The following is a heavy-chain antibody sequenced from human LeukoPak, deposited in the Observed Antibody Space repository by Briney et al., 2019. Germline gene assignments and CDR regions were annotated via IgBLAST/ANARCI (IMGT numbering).Heavy chain of an antibody. J-gene: IGHJ4*02. V-gene: IGHV1-18*01. CDR1: GYTFTSYG. Sequence: ASVKVSCKASGYTFTSYGISWVRQAPGQGLEWMGWISAYNGNKKYAQKVQGRVTMTRDTSISTAYMELGRLRSDDTAVYYCARGMIVVDYWGQGTLVTVSS. D-gene: IGHD3-22*01. CDR3: ARGMIVVDY. CDR2: ISAYNGNK.